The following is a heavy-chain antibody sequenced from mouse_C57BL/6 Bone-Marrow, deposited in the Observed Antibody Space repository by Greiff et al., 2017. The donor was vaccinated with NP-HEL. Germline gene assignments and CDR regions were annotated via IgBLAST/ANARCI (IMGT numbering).Heavy chain of an antibody. CDR3: ARCDYGTWFAY. J-gene: IGHJ3*01. CDR2: IYPGGGYT. CDR1: GYTFTNYW. Sequence: QVQLQQSGAELVRPGTSVKMSCKASGYTFTNYWIGWAKQRPGHGLEWIGDIYPGGGYTNYNEKFKGKATLTADKSSSTAYMQFSSLTSEDSASYYCARCDYGTWFAYWGQGTLVTVSA. D-gene: IGHD1-2*01. V-gene: IGHV1-63*01.